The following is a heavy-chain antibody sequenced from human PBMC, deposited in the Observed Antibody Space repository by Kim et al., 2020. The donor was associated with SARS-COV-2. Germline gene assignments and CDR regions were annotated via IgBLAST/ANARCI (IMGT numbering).Heavy chain of an antibody. CDR3: AKDKVYYDSSGYPSYYFDY. V-gene: IGHV3-9*01. J-gene: IGHJ4*02. D-gene: IGHD3-22*01. Sequence: GRFTISRDNAKNSLYLQMNSLRAEDTALYYCAKDKVYYDSSGYPSYYFDYWGQGTLVTVSS.